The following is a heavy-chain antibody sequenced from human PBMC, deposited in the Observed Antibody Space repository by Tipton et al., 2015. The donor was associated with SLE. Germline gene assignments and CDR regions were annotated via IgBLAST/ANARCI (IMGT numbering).Heavy chain of an antibody. V-gene: IGHV4-31*03. Sequence: TLSLTCSVSGDSISGSNYYWGWIRQLPGKGLEWVGYIYYTGSTYYNPSLKSRVTLSVDTSKNQFSLKLNSVTAAATAVYYCARHYCSGGRCYDDYWGQGTLVTVSS. CDR2: IYYTGST. J-gene: IGHJ4*02. CDR3: ARHYCSGGRCYDDY. CDR1: GDSISGSNYY. D-gene: IGHD2-15*01.